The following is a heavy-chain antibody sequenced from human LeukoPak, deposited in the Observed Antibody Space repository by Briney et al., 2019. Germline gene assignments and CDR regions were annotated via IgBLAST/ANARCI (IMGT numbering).Heavy chain of an antibody. CDR1: GFTFSSYS. CDR2: ISSSSSYI. V-gene: IGHV3-21*01. Sequence: GGSLRLSCAASGFTFSSYSMNWVRQAPGKGLEWVSSISSSSSYIYYADSVKGRFTISRDNAKNSLYLQMNSLRAKDTAVYYCARDLVLAARSFDYWGQGTLVTVSS. CDR3: ARDLVLAARSFDY. J-gene: IGHJ4*02. D-gene: IGHD6-6*01.